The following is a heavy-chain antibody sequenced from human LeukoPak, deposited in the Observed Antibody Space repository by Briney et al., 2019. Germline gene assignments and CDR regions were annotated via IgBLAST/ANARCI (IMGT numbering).Heavy chain of an antibody. CDR1: GGTFSSYA. V-gene: IGHV1-18*01. D-gene: IGHD2-2*01. CDR3: ARVGAYCTSASCLDY. CDR2: ISAYNGNT. J-gene: IGHJ4*02. Sequence: ASVKVSCKASGGTFSSYAINWVRQAPGQGLEWMGWISAYNGNTNYAQKLQGRVTMTTDTSTSTAYMELTSLRSDDTAVYYCARVGAYCTSASCLDYWGQGTLVTVSS.